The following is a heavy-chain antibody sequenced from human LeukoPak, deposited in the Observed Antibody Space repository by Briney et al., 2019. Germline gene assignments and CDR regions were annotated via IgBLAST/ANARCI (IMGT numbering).Heavy chain of an antibody. V-gene: IGHV1-18*01. CDR3: ARGGRGYDFWSGYSQYYYGMDV. Sequence: ASVKVSCKASGYTFTSYGISWVRQAPGQGLEWMGWISAYNGNTNYAQKLQGRATMTTDTSTSTAYMELRSLRSDDTAVYYCARGGRGYDFWSGYSQYYYGMDVWGQGTTVTVSS. CDR2: ISAYNGNT. CDR1: GYTFTSYG. J-gene: IGHJ6*02. D-gene: IGHD3-3*01.